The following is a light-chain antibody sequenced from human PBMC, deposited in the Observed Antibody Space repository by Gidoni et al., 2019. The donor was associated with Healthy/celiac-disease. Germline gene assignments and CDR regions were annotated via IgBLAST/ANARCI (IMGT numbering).Light chain of an antibody. J-gene: IGKJ4*01. Sequence: IVLTQSPGTRSLSPGERATLPRRASQSVSSSYLAWYQQKPGQAPRLLIYGASSRATGIPDRFSGSGSGTDFTLTISRLEPEDFAVYYCQQYGSSLSHFGGGTKVEIK. CDR1: QSVSSSY. CDR3: QQYGSSLSH. CDR2: GAS. V-gene: IGKV3-20*01.